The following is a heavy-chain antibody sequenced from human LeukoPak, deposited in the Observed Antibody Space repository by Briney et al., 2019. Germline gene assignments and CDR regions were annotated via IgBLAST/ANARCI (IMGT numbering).Heavy chain of an antibody. CDR1: GGSNSSYY. CDR2: IYYSGST. V-gene: IGHV4-59*12. D-gene: IGHD6-19*01. J-gene: IGHJ5*02. CDR3: ARDPPNSGWYDWFDP. Sequence: PSETLSLTCTVSGGSNSSYYWSWIRQPPGKGLEWIGYIYYSGSTNYNPSLKSRVTISVDTSKNQFSLKLSSVTAADTAVYYCARDPPNSGWYDWFDPWGQGTLVTVSS.